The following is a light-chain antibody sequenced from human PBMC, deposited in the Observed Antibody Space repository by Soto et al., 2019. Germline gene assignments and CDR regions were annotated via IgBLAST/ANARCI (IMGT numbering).Light chain of an antibody. Sequence: DIQMTQSPSSLSASIGGTVTITCRASQSIASFLNWLQLKPGKAPKLLISDTSTLQSGVPSRFSGGGSGTEFTLTIRSLQPEDSALYFCLQDYSPLLAFGAGTKVDIK. J-gene: IGKJ4*01. CDR1: QSIASF. CDR3: LQDYSPLLA. CDR2: DTS. V-gene: IGKV1-39*01.